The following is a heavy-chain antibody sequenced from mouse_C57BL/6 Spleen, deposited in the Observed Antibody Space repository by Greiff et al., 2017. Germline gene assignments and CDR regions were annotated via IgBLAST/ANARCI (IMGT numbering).Heavy chain of an antibody. CDR2: IDPSDSYT. Sequence: QVQLKQPGAELVKPGASVKLSCKASGYTFTSYWMQWVKQRPGQGLEWIGEIDPSDSYTNYNQKFKGKATLTVDTSSSTAYMQLSSLTSEDSAVYYCARPYYYDYAMDYWGQGTSVTVSS. V-gene: IGHV1-50*01. CDR3: ARPYYYDYAMDY. D-gene: IGHD1-1*01. CDR1: GYTFTSYW. J-gene: IGHJ4*01.